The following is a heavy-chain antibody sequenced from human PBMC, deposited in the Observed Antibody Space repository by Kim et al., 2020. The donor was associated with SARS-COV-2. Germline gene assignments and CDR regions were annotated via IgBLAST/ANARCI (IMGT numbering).Heavy chain of an antibody. CDR1: GGSFSGYY. Sequence: SETLSLTCAVYGGSFSGYYWSWIRQPPGKGLEWIGEINHSGSTNSNPSIKRRVTISVDTSKNQFSLKLSSVTAADTAVYYCARGRVTGTRWRVWYFDLWGRGTLVTVCS. V-gene: IGHV4-34*01. CDR3: ARGRVTGTRWRVWYFDL. CDR2: INHSGST. D-gene: IGHD1-20*01. J-gene: IGHJ2*01.